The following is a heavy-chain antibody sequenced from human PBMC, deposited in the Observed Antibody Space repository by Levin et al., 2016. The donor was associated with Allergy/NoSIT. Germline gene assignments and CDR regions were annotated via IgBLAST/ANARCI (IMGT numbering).Heavy chain of an antibody. V-gene: IGHV4-59*08. Sequence: SETLSLTCTVSGGSIRSNYWSWIRQSPGKGLEWIGYIYFSGTTNYNPSLKSRITISLDTSKNQISLTLSSVTAADTAIYYCARHWDTSGSWFYFDYWGQGTLVTVSS. D-gene: IGHD3-10*01. J-gene: IGHJ4*02. CDR1: GGSIRSNY. CDR2: IYFSGTT. CDR3: ARHWDTSGSWFYFDY.